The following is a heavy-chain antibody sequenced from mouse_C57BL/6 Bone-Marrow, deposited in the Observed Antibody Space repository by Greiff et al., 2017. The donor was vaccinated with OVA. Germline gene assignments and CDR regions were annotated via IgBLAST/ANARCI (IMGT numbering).Heavy chain of an antibody. CDR2: INPSSGYT. CDR1: GYTFTSYT. V-gene: IGHV1-4*01. CDR3: RYYGSYWYFDV. Sequence: VKLMESGAELARPGASVKMSCKASGYTFTSYTMHWVKQRPGQGLEWIGYINPSSGYTKYNQKFKDKATLTADKSSSTAYMQLSSLTSEYSAVYYCRYYGSYWYFDVWGTGTTVTVSS. D-gene: IGHD1-1*01. J-gene: IGHJ1*03.